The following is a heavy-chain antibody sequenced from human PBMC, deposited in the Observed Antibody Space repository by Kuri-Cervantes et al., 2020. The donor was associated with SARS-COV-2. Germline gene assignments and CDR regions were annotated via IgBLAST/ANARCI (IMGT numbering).Heavy chain of an antibody. D-gene: IGHD6-6*01. V-gene: IGHV3-11*04. J-gene: IGHJ6*03. CDR3: ARGPPYSSSSYYYYYMDV. Sequence: GGSLRLSCAASGFTFSDYYMSWIRQAPGKGLEWVSYISSSGSTIYYADSVKGRFTISRDNAKNPLYLQMNSLRAEDTAVYYCARGPPYSSSSYYYYYMDVWGKGTTVTVSS. CDR1: GFTFSDYY. CDR2: ISSSGSTI.